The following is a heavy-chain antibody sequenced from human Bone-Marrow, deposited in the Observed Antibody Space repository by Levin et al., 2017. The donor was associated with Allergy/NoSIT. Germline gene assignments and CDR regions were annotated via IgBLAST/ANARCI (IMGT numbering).Heavy chain of an antibody. CDR1: GFTFYTYT. D-gene: IGHD3-22*01. V-gene: IGHV3-21*04. Sequence: PGGSLRLSCAASGFTFYTYTMSWVRQAPGKGLEWVSSITSSSNYKYYADSVKGRFTISRDNANNSLYLQLNSLRAEDTAIYYWARIEAPYYYDSSGSDYWGQGTLVTVSS. CDR2: ITSSSNYK. J-gene: IGHJ4*02. CDR3: ARIEAPYYYDSSGSDY.